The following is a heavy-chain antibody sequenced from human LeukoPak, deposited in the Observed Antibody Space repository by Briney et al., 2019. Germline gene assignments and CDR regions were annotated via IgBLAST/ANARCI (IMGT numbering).Heavy chain of an antibody. CDR3: ARQNYDSSGPRAYYFDY. V-gene: IGHV4-34*01. D-gene: IGHD3-22*01. CDR2: INHSGST. CDR1: GGSFSGYY. Sequence: SETLSLTCAVYGGSFSGYYWSWIRQPPGKGLEWIGEINHSGSTNYNPSLKSRVTISVDTSKNQFSLKLSSVTAADTAVYYCARQNYDSSGPRAYYFDYWGQGTLVTVSS. J-gene: IGHJ4*02.